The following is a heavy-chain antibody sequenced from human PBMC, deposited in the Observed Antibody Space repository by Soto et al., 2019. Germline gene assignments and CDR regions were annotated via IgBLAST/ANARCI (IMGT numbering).Heavy chain of an antibody. CDR1: GYTFTNFG. Sequence: QVHLVQSGAVVENPGASVKVSCKASGYTFTNFGINWVRQAPGQGLGWMGWITPYNGNANYPQKPQYRLTITTDTSPTTASLELRSPRSDATAVYCCAMTRMFSGAHRDSWGQGTRVTVSS. CDR2: ITPYNGNA. D-gene: IGHD1-26*01. V-gene: IGHV1-18*04. J-gene: IGHJ4*02. CDR3: AMTRMFSGAHRDS.